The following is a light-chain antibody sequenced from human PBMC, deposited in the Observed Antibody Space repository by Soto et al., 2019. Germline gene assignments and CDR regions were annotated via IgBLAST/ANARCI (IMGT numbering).Light chain of an antibody. CDR1: QSVNNRY. J-gene: IGKJ4*01. CDR3: QQYDSSPT. V-gene: IGKV3-20*01. Sequence: EVVLTQSPGTLSLSPGERATLSCRASQSVNNRYLAWYQQKPGQAPRLLIYGASNRATGSPDRFSGSGSGTDFTLTITRLEPEDFAMYYCQQYDSSPTFCGGTKVEI. CDR2: GAS.